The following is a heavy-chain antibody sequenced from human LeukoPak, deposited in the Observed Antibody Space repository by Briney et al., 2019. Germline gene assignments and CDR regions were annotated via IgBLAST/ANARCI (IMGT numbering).Heavy chain of an antibody. CDR3: AKHLHLWASFDS. J-gene: IGHJ4*02. CDR1: GFIFSNYG. Sequence: GGSLRLSCAASGFIFSNYGMNWVRQAPGKGLEWVSTIGTSNAGTYYADSVKGRFTISRDNPRNTLYLHMTSLRAEDTAIYYCAKHLHLWASFDSWGQGTLVTVSS. V-gene: IGHV3-23*01. D-gene: IGHD5-18*01. CDR2: IGTSNAGT.